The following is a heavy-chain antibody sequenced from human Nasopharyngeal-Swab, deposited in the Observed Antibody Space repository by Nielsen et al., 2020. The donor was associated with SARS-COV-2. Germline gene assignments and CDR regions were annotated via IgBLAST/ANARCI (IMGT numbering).Heavy chain of an antibody. V-gene: IGHV3-21*01. CDR2: ISSSSSYI. CDR3: ARDAPPARLGY. D-gene: IGHD1-1*01. Sequence: WIRQPPGKGLEWVSSISSSSSYIYYADSVKGRFTVSRDNAKNSLYLQMNSLRAGDTAIYCCARDAPPARLGYWGQGTLVTVSS. J-gene: IGHJ4*02.